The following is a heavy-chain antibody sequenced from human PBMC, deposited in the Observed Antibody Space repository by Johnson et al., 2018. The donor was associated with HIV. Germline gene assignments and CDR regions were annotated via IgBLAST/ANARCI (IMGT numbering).Heavy chain of an antibody. J-gene: IGHJ3*02. D-gene: IGHD5-18*01. Sequence: VQLVESGGGLVQPGRSLRLSCAASGFTFDDYAMHWVRQAPGKGLEWVSGISWNSGSIGYADSVKGRLTISRDNSKNTLYLQMNSLRAEDTAMYYCAKDRVDTAMVVNAFDIWGQGTMVTVSS. CDR1: GFTFDDYA. V-gene: IGHV3-9*01. CDR3: AKDRVDTAMVVNAFDI. CDR2: ISWNSGSI.